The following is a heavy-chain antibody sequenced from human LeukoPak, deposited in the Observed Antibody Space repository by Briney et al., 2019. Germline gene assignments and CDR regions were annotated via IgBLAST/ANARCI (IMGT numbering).Heavy chain of an antibody. CDR1: GFTFSDYT. J-gene: IGHJ4*02. V-gene: IGHV3-21*01. CDR3: ARDIHYYGSGSFDY. CDR2: ISSGGTYK. Sequence: GGSLRLSCAASGFTFSDYTMNWVRQAPGKGLEWVSSISSGGTYKYYADSVKGRFTISRDNAQNSLYLQMNSLRAEDTAVYYCARDIHYYGSGSFDYWGQGTLVTVSS. D-gene: IGHD3-10*01.